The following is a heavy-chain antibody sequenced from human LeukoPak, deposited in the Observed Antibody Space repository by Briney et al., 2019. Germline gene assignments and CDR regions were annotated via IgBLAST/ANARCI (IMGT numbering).Heavy chain of an antibody. CDR2: ISGSGGST. CDR1: GFTFITYA. D-gene: IGHD4-17*01. V-gene: IGHV3-23*01. Sequence: GGSLRLSCAASGFTFITYAMSWVRQAPGKGLEWVSAISGSGGSTYYADSVKGRFTISRDNSKNTLYLQMNSLRAEDTAVYYCAKEGGYGDYVALCWGQGTLVTVSS. J-gene: IGHJ4*02. CDR3: AKEGGYGDYVALC.